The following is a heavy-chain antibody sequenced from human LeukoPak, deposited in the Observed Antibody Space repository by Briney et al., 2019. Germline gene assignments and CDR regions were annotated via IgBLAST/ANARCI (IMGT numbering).Heavy chain of an antibody. V-gene: IGHV3-21*01. CDR2: ISSSSSYI. Sequence: AGGSLRLSCAASGFTFSSYSMNWVRQAPGKGLECVSSISSSSSYIYYADSVKGRFTISRDNAKNSLYPQMNSLRAEDAAVYYCASAVYHFLTGYQNDAFDIWGQGTMVTVSS. D-gene: IGHD3-9*01. CDR3: ASAVYHFLTGYQNDAFDI. J-gene: IGHJ3*02. CDR1: GFTFSSYS.